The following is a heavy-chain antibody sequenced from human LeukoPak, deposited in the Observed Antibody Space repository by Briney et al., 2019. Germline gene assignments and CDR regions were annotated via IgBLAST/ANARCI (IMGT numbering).Heavy chain of an antibody. CDR1: GGSISSGDFY. J-gene: IGHJ4*02. D-gene: IGHD7-27*01. CDR2: IFYSGST. Sequence: SQTLSLXCTVSGGSISSGDFYWSWIRQPPGKGLEWIGYIFYSGSTYYNPSLKSRVTISVDTSKNQFSLKLSSVTAADTAVYYCARRNRGLVDYWGQGTLVTVSS. CDR3: ARRNRGLVDY. V-gene: IGHV4-30-4*08.